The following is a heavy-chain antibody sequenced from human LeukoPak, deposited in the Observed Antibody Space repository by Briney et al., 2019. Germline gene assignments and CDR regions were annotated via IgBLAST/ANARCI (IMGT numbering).Heavy chain of an antibody. D-gene: IGHD3-3*01. Sequence: SETLSLTCAVYGGSFSGYYWSWIRQSPGKDLEWIAYIYYSGTTHYNPSLKSRVTISIDTSKNQFSLGLSSVTAADTAVYYCARGFGEVIRSDYCYYGMDVWGQGTTVSVTS. CDR1: GGSFSGYY. J-gene: IGHJ6*02. CDR2: IYYSGTT. V-gene: IGHV4-59*01. CDR3: ARGFGEVIRSDYCYYGMDV.